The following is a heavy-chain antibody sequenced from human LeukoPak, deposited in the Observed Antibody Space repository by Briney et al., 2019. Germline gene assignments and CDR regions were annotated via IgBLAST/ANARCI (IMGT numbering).Heavy chain of an antibody. J-gene: IGHJ4*02. CDR1: GGTFSSYT. CDR3: ARDYGNGVIYSHGYSYCDY. V-gene: IGHV1-69*04. Sequence: ASVKVSCKASGGTFSSYTISWVRQAPGQGLEWMGRIIPILGIANYAQKFQGRVTITADKSTSTAYMELSSLRSEDTAVYYCARDYGNGVIYSHGYSYCDYWGQGTLVTVS. CDR2: IIPILGIA. D-gene: IGHD5-18*01.